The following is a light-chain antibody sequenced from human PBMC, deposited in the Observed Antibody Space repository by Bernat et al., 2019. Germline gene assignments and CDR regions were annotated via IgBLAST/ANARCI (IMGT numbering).Light chain of an antibody. V-gene: IGLV3-21*03. J-gene: IGLJ2*01. Sequence: FVLTQPPSVSVAPETTAIITCGGNNSGSKNVHWYQQKPGQAPVLVVYDGSDRPSRIPERFSGSNSGNTATLTISRVEAGDEADYYCQVWDNIGHHVVFGGGTKLTVL. CDR2: DGS. CDR3: QVWDNIGHHVV. CDR1: NSGSKN.